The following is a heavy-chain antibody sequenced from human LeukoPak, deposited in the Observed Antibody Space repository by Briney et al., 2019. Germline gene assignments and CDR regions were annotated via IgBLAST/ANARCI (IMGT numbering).Heavy chain of an antibody. Sequence: GGSLRLSCAASGFTLSSYSMNWVRQAPGKGLEWVSSISSSSSYIYYADSVKGRFTISRDNAKNSLYLQMNSLRAEDTAVYYCARTGDGGDYVQGGNNWFDPWGQGTLVTVSS. CDR1: GFTLSSYS. D-gene: IGHD4-17*01. CDR3: ARTGDGGDYVQGGNNWFDP. V-gene: IGHV3-21*01. J-gene: IGHJ5*02. CDR2: ISSSSSYI.